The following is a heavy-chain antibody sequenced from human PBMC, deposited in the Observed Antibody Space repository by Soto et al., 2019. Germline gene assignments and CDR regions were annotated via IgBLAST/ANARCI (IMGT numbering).Heavy chain of an antibody. V-gene: IGHV4-39*01. CDR1: GGSISSSSYY. D-gene: IGHD3-10*01. Sequence: QLQLQESGPGLVKPSETLSLTCTVSGGSISSSSYYWGWIRQPPGKGLEWIGSIYYSGSTYYNPSLKSRVTISVDTSKNQFSLKLSSVTAADTAVYYCARRRGSGSGSYSGGRFDYWGQGTLVTVSS. J-gene: IGHJ4*02. CDR3: ARRRGSGSGSYSGGRFDY. CDR2: IYYSGST.